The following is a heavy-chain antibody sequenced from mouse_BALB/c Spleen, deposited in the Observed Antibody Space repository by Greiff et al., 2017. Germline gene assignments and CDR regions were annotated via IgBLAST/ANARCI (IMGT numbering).Heavy chain of an antibody. J-gene: IGHJ2*01. CDR1: GFTFSSFG. Sequence: EVKLVESGGGLVQPGGSRKLSCAASGFTFSSFGMHWVRQAPEKGLEWVAYISSGSSTIYYADTVKGRFTISRDNPKNTLFLQMTSLRSEDTAMYYCARFWDYDEYYFDYWGQGTTLTVSS. V-gene: IGHV5-17*02. D-gene: IGHD2-4*01. CDR3: ARFWDYDEYYFDY. CDR2: ISSGSSTI.